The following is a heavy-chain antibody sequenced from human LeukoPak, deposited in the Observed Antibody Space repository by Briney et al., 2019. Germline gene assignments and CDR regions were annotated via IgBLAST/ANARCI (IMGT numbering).Heavy chain of an antibody. D-gene: IGHD3-10*01. J-gene: IGHJ3*01. V-gene: IGHV3-74*01. CDR3: TRGFREGFDV. CDR1: GFTFDAYW. Sequence: GGSLRLSCAASGFTFDAYWIHWVRQAPGKELVWVSRINTHGTTISYADSVEGRFTISRDNTKSTVYLQMNNLRSDDTSLYYCTRGFREGFDVWGHGTMVTVSS. CDR2: INTHGTTI.